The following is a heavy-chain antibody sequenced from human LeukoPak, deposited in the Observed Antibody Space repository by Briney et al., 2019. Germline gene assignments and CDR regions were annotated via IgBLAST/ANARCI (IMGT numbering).Heavy chain of an antibody. J-gene: IGHJ4*02. CDR2: INPNSGGT. V-gene: IGHV1-2*06. CDR3: AKNSSSWYCY. CDR1: GYTFTGYY. D-gene: IGHD6-13*01. Sequence: ASVKVSCKASGYTFTGYYIHWVRQAPGQGLEWMGRINPNSGGTNYAQKFQGRVTMTRDTSISIAYMELSRLRSEDTAVYYCAKNSSSWYCYWGQGTLVTVSS.